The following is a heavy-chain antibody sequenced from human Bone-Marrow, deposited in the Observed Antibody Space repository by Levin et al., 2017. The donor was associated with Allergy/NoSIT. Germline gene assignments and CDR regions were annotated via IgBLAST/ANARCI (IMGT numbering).Heavy chain of an antibody. CDR1: GYSFTSYW. Sequence: GGSLRLSCKGSGYSFTSYWISWVRQMPGKGLEWLGRIDPSDSYTNYSPSFQGHVTISADKSTSTAYLQWSSLKASDTAMYYCAGHEAGRSGAGDWFDPWGQGTLVTVSS. CDR2: IDPSDSYT. D-gene: IGHD3-10*01. CDR3: AGHEAGRSGAGDWFDP. V-gene: IGHV5-10-1*01. J-gene: IGHJ5*02.